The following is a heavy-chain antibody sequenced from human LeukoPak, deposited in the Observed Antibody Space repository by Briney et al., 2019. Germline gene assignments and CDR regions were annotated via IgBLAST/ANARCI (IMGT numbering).Heavy chain of an antibody. CDR3: AREVAVHHPAFGD. Sequence: SVKVSCKSPGGTFKTYSISWVRQAPGQGLEWMGDIVPMFGIANYAQRFQGRVTMTADASTNTAYLELSSLTFEDTAVYYCAREVAVHHPAFGDWGQGTLVTVSS. CDR1: GGTFKTYS. J-gene: IGHJ4*02. CDR2: IVPMFGIA. D-gene: IGHD3-10*01. V-gene: IGHV1-69*13.